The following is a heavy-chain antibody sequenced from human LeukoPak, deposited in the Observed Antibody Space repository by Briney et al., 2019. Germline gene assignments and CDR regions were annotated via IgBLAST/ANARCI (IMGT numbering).Heavy chain of an antibody. Sequence: GGSLRLSCAASGFTFSSYGMNWVRQTPGKGLEWVSSISSGSSYIYYADSVKGRFTISRDNAKNSLYLQMNSLRAEDTAVYYCARDRYYDSSGYLGGDFDYWGQGTLVTVSS. CDR2: ISSGSSYI. D-gene: IGHD3-22*01. CDR3: ARDRYYDSSGYLGGDFDY. CDR1: GFTFSSYG. J-gene: IGHJ4*02. V-gene: IGHV3-21*01.